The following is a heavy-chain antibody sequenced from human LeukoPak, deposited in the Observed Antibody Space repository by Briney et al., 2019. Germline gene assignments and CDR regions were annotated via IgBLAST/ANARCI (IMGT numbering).Heavy chain of an antibody. J-gene: IGHJ4*02. V-gene: IGHV3-23*01. Sequence: PGGSLRLSCAASGFNFTSYAMSCVRQAPGEGLEWVSAIGGSGVSTYYADSVKGQLTISRDNSKNTLYLQMNSLRAEDTAIYYCAKDVAGVRGVRGGFDYWGQGTLVTVSS. CDR2: IGGSGVST. D-gene: IGHD3-10*01. CDR1: GFNFTSYA. CDR3: AKDVAGVRGVRGGFDY.